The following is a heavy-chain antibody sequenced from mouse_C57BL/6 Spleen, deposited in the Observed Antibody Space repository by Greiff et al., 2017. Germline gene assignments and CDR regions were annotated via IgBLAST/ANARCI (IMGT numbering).Heavy chain of an antibody. D-gene: IGHD1-1*01. CDR3: ASVYGSSFGWYFGV. CDR1: GFTFSSYG. J-gene: IGHJ1*03. V-gene: IGHV5-6*01. Sequence: EVKLLESGGDLVQPGGSLTLSCAASGFTFSSYGMSWVRQTPDKRLEWVAIISSGGSYTYYPDSVTGRFTISRDNAKNNLYRKMSSLKSEDTAMYYCASVYGSSFGWYFGVWGTGITVTVSS. CDR2: ISSGGSYT.